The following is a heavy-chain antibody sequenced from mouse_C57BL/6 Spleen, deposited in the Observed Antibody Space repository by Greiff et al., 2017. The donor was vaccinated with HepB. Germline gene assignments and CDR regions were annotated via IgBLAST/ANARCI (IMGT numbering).Heavy chain of an antibody. Sequence: QVQLKEPGAELVRPGSSVKLSCKASGYTFTSYWMDWVKQRPGQGLEWIGNIYPSDSETHYNQKFKDKATLTVDKSSSTAYMQLSSLTSEDSAVYYCARWGNDYDVNYWGQGTTLTVSS. D-gene: IGHD2-4*01. J-gene: IGHJ2*01. CDR1: GYTFTSYW. CDR3: ARWGNDYDVNY. V-gene: IGHV1-61*01. CDR2: IYPSDSET.